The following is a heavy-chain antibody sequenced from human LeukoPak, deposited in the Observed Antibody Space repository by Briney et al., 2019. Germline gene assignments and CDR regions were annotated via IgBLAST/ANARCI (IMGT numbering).Heavy chain of an antibody. V-gene: IGHV1-46*01. D-gene: IGHD4-11*01. CDR1: GYTFTSYY. Sequence: ASVKVSCKASGYTFTSYYMHWVRQAPGQGLEWMGIINPSGGSTSYAQKSQGRVTMTRDTSTSTVYMELSSLRSEDTAVYYCARDREGNYRGYNWFDPWGQGTLVTVSS. J-gene: IGHJ5*02. CDR3: ARDREGNYRGYNWFDP. CDR2: INPSGGST.